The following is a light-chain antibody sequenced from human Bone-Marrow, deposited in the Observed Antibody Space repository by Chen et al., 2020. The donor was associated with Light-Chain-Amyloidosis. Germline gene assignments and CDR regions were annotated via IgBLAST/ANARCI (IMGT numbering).Light chain of an antibody. CDR1: TSNVGSNS. J-gene: IGLJ1*01. Sequence: QSVLPQSPSASGPPGQRATMFRSGSTSNVGSNSVNWYQQVPGTAPKLLIDSKNQRPSGVPDRFSGSKAGTSASLASSGLQSEDEAVYYCAAWDDSVNGYVFGAGTKVTVL. CDR2: SKN. V-gene: IGLV1-44*01. CDR3: AAWDDSVNGYV.